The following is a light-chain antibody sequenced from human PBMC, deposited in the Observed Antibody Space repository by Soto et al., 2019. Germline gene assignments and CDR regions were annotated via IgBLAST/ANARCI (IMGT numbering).Light chain of an antibody. CDR3: SSYTTTRPPV. CDR2: EVS. Sequence: QSVLTQPASVSGSPGQSITVSCTGTSSDVGGYNYVSWYQQHPGKVPKLMIFEVSNRPSGVSNRFSGSKSGNTASLTISGLQAEDEADYYCSSYTTTRPPVFAPGPKANVL. V-gene: IGLV2-14*01. J-gene: IGLJ1*01. CDR1: SSDVGGYNY.